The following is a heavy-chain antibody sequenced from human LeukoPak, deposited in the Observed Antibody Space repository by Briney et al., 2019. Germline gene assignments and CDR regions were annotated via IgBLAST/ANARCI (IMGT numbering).Heavy chain of an antibody. CDR3: ARGDRNSYYYMDV. Sequence: GGSLRLSCAASGFTVSSNYMSWVRQAPGKGLERVSVIYSGGSTYYADSVKGRFTISRDKSKKTLSLQMNSLRAEDTAVYYCARGDRNSYYYMDVWGKGTTVTVSS. CDR2: IYSGGST. J-gene: IGHJ6*03. V-gene: IGHV3-53*01. D-gene: IGHD1-14*01. CDR1: GFTVSSNY.